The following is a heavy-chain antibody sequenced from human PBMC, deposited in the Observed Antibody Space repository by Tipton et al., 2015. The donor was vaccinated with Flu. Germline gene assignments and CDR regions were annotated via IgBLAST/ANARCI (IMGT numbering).Heavy chain of an antibody. CDR1: GDSVRSDYY. Sequence: TLSLTCSVSGDSVRSDYYWGWIRQPPGKGLEWIGSIYYSGSTYYNPSLKSRVTISVDTSKNQFSLKLSSVTAADTAVYYCARQGYLYYFDYWGQGTLVTVSS. CDR3: ARQGYLYYFDY. D-gene: IGHD1-1*01. CDR2: IYYSGST. V-gene: IGHV4-39*01. J-gene: IGHJ4*02.